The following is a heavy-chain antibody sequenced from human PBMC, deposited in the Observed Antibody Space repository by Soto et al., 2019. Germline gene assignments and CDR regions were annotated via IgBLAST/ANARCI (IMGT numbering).Heavy chain of an antibody. D-gene: IGHD3-10*01. V-gene: IGHV2-5*02. Sequence: SGPTLVNPTQTLTLTCTFSGFSLSSSGVGVGWIRQPPGKALEYLALIYWDDDKRYSPSLRNRLTITKDTSKNQVVLTMTNLDPVDTATYYCAHRRFYNRDWDRGVFDYWGQGTLVTV. CDR2: IYWDDDK. CDR3: AHRRFYNRDWDRGVFDY. CDR1: GFSLSSSGVG. J-gene: IGHJ4*02.